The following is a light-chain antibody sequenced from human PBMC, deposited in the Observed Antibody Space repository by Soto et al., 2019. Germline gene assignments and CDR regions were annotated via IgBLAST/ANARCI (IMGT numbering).Light chain of an antibody. CDR2: KAS. J-gene: IGKJ4*01. CDR3: QQRSNWPLT. V-gene: IGKV1-5*03. Sequence: DIQMTQSPSTLSGSVGDRVTITCRASQTISSWLAWYQQKPGKAPKLLIYKASTLKSGVPSRFSGSGSGTDFTLTISSLEPEDFAVYYCQQRSNWPLTFGGGTKVDNK. CDR1: QTISSW.